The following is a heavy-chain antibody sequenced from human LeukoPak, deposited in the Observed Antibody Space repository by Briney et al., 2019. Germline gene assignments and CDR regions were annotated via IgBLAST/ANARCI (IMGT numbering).Heavy chain of an antibody. CDR2: ISGSGGST. Sequence: GGSLRLSCTTSGFNFGDYAMSWFRQAPGKGLEWVSAISGSGGSTYYADSVKGRFTISRDNSKNTLYLQMNSLRAEDTAVYYCAKLGYCSSTSCYAGYYYYYMDVWGKGTTVTISS. V-gene: IGHV3-23*01. D-gene: IGHD2-2*01. CDR1: GFNFGDYA. CDR3: AKLGYCSSTSCYAGYYYYYMDV. J-gene: IGHJ6*03.